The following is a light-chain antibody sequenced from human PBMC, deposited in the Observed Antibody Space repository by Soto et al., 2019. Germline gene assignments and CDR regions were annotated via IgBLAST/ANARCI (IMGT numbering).Light chain of an antibody. J-gene: IGKJ4*01. CDR2: AAS. Sequence: DIPMTQSPSSLSASVGDRVTITCRASQSISTYLNWYQQKPGKVPKLLIYAASSLQTGVPSRFSGRGSGTDFTLTISSLQPEDFATYYCQQSYSTPLSFGGGTKVEIK. CDR3: QQSYSTPLS. CDR1: QSISTY. V-gene: IGKV1-39*01.